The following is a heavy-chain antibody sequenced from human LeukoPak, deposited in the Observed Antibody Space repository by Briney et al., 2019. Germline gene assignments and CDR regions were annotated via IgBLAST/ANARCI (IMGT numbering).Heavy chain of an antibody. CDR1: GGSISYYY. J-gene: IGHJ4*02. CDR2: IYTSGRT. Sequence: TASETLSLTCTVSGGSISYYYWNWIRQPAGKGLEWIGRIYTSGRTYYNPSLKSRVSMSVDTSKNQFSLKLSSVTAADTAVYYCARGQYYYGSGSYYQYFDYWGQGTLVTVSS. CDR3: ARGQYYYGSGSYYQYFDY. D-gene: IGHD3-10*01. V-gene: IGHV4-4*07.